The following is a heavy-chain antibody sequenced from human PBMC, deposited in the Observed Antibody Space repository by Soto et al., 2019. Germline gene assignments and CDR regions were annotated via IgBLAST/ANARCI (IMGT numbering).Heavy chain of an antibody. D-gene: IGHD2-21*01. Sequence: QVQLVQSGAEVKKPGASVKVSCKASGYTFIDFYMHWVRQAPGQGLELLGWINPDSGVTNCAQKFQGWATMTGDPSLSTAYLELKRQTTDDTAIYYCARGRSTIVDSWGQGTLVTVSS. V-gene: IGHV1-2*04. CDR2: INPDSGVT. CDR1: GYTFIDFY. CDR3: ARGRSTIVDS. J-gene: IGHJ5*01.